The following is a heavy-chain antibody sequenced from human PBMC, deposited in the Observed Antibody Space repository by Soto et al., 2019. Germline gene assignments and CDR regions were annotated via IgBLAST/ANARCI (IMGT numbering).Heavy chain of an antibody. CDR2: IIPRRGDT. V-gene: IGHV1-2*02. D-gene: IGHD6-6*01. CDR3: ARVEGSASSPGD. J-gene: IGHJ1*01. CDR1: GGTFSSYA. Sequence: QVQLVQSGAEVKKPGSSVKVSCKASGGTFSSYAISWVRQAPGQGLEWMGGIIPRRGDTIFAQKFQGRVTMTRDTSITTAYMELTRLTSDDTAIYYCARVEGSASSPGDWGQGTLVTVSS.